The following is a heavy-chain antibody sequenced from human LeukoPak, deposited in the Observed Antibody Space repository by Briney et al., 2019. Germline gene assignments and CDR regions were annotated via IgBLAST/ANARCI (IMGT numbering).Heavy chain of an antibody. Sequence: ASVKVSCKAPGYTFTSYGISWVRQAPGQGLEWMGWISAYNGSTNYAQKLQGRVTMTTDTSTSTAYMELRSLRSDDTAVYYCARGEYNIVVVPAATSYYYYYYGMDVWGQGTTVTVSS. CDR1: GYTFTSYG. CDR2: ISAYNGST. D-gene: IGHD2-2*01. V-gene: IGHV1-18*01. CDR3: ARGEYNIVVVPAATSYYYYYYGMDV. J-gene: IGHJ6*02.